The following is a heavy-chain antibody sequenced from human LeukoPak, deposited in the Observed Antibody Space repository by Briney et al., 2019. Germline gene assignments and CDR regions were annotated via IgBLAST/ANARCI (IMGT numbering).Heavy chain of an antibody. Sequence: PSETLSLTCTVSGGSISSGDYYWSWIRQPPGMGLEWIGYIYYSGSTYYNPSLKSRVTISVDTSKNQFSLKLSSVTAADTAVYYCARATLNLYYFDYWGQGTLVTVSS. CDR1: GGSISSGDYY. V-gene: IGHV4-30-4*08. CDR3: ARATLNLYYFDY. J-gene: IGHJ4*02. D-gene: IGHD1-7*01. CDR2: IYYSGST.